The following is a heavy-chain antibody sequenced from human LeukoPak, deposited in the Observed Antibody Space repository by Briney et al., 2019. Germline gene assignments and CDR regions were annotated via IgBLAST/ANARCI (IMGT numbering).Heavy chain of an antibody. V-gene: IGHV3-21*01. J-gene: IGHJ4*02. CDR2: ISSSSSYI. Sequence: GGSLRLSCAASGFTFSSYSMNWVRQAPGKGLEWFSSISSSSSYIYYADSVKGRFTISRDNAKNSLYLQMNSLRAEDTAVYYCARDKGSSWSGGFDYWGQGTLVTVSS. CDR1: GFTFSSYS. D-gene: IGHD6-13*01. CDR3: ARDKGSSWSGGFDY.